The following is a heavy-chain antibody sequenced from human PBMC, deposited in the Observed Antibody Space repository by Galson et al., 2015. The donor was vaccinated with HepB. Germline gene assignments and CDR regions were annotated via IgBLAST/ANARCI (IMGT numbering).Heavy chain of an antibody. CDR2: IVVGSGTT. CDR1: GFTFISSA. J-gene: IGHJ3*01. CDR3: AASGNDYSDPHDAFAF. D-gene: IGHD4-17*01. V-gene: IGHV1-58*02. Sequence: SVKVSCKASGFTFISSAMQWVRQARGQGLEWIGWIVVGSGTTNYAQKFQERVTITRDMSTSTAYMELSSLRSEDTAVYYCAASGNDYSDPHDAFAFWGQGTMVTVSS.